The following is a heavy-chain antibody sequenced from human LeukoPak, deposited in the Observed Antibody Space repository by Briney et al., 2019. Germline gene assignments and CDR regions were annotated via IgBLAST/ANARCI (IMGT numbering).Heavy chain of an antibody. D-gene: IGHD3-22*01. CDR3: ARVTGYMIEDYFDY. Sequence: SENLSLTCTVSGGSISSYYWSWIRQPPGKGLEWIGYIYYSGSTNYNPSLKSRVTISVDTSKNQFSLKLRSVTAADTAVYYCARVTGYMIEDYFDYWGQGTLVTVSS. J-gene: IGHJ4*02. CDR2: IYYSGST. V-gene: IGHV4-59*01. CDR1: GGSISSYY.